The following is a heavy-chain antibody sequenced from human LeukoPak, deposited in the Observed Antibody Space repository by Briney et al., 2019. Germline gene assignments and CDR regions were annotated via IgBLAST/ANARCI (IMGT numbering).Heavy chain of an antibody. Sequence: SQTLSLTCTVSGNSISSGDYYWSWIRQPAGKGLEWIGRIYTSGSTNYNPSLKSRVTMSVDTSKNQFSLKLSSVTAADTAVYYCARDQSRDGYDYWGQGTLVTVSS. CDR3: ARDQSRDGYDY. CDR2: IYTSGST. CDR1: GNSISSGDYY. J-gene: IGHJ4*02. V-gene: IGHV4-61*02. D-gene: IGHD5-24*01.